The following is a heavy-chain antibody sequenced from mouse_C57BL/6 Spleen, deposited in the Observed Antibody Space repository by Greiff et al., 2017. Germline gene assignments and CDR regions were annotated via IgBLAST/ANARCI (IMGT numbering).Heavy chain of an antibody. J-gene: IGHJ2*01. CDR3: ARGMVTYYFDY. CDR2: IYPGDGDT. CDR1: GYAFSSSW. V-gene: IGHV1-82*01. D-gene: IGHD2-3*01. Sequence: VQLQESGPELVKPGASVKISCKASGYAFSSSWMNWVKQRPGKGLEWIGRIYPGDGDTNYNGKFKGKATLTADKSSSTAYMQLSSLTSEDSAVYFCARGMVTYYFDYWGQGTTLTVSS.